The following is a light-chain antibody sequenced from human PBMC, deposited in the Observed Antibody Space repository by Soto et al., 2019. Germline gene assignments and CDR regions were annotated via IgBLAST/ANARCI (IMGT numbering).Light chain of an antibody. Sequence: DIVMTQSPDSLAVSLGERATINCKSSQSILYSSNNKNYLAWYQQKPGQRPKLLIYWASTRESGVPDRFSGSGSWTDFTLTISSLQTEDVAVYYCLQYYTTPEAFGQGTKVEIK. CDR1: QSILYSSNNKNY. CDR2: WAS. CDR3: LQYYTTPEA. V-gene: IGKV4-1*01. J-gene: IGKJ1*01.